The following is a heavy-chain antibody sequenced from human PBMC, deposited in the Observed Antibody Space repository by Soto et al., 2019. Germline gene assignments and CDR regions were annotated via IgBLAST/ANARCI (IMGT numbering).Heavy chain of an antibody. CDR1: GGSIRSGGYS. D-gene: IGHD3-22*01. V-gene: IGHV4-31*03. CDR3: ARADRYDRGLRL. J-gene: IGHJ2*01. Sequence: QVQLQESGPGLVKPSQTLSLTCTVSGGSIRSGGYSWNWIRQHPGKGLEWIGYIFYSGSTYYRPSLESRVIISVDTSKNQFSLRLSSVTAADTAVYYCARADRYDRGLRLWGRGTPVTVSS. CDR2: IFYSGST.